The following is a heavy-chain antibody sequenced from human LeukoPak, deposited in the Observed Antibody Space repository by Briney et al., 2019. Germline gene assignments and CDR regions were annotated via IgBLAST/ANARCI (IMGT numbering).Heavy chain of an antibody. J-gene: IGHJ6*03. V-gene: IGHV4-39*07. CDR1: SGSISSSNYF. Sequence: PSETLSLTCTVSSGSISSSNYFWGWIRQPPGKGLEWIGSIYYSGSTYYNPSLKSRVTISVDTSKNQFSLKLSSVTAADTAVYYCARGKTTGYRYYYYMDVWGKGTTVTVSS. CDR3: ARGKTTGYRYYYYMDV. D-gene: IGHD4-17*01. CDR2: IYYSGST.